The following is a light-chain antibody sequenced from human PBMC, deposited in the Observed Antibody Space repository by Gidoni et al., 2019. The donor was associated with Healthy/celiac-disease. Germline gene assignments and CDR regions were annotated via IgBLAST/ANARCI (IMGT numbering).Light chain of an antibody. Sequence: QSLLTQPPSVSAAPGQKVTISCSGDDSNIGSNFVSWYQQLPGTAPKLFIYDNEKRPSGVPDRFSGSKSVTSATLAITGLQTGDEADYYCGAWDSSLTTWLFGGGTKVTVL. V-gene: IGLV1-51*01. CDR2: DNE. CDR1: DSNIGSNF. J-gene: IGLJ3*02. CDR3: GAWDSSLTTWL.